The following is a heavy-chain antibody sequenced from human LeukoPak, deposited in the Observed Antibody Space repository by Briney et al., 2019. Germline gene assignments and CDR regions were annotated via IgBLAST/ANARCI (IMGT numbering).Heavy chain of an antibody. CDR1: GYTFTSYA. CDR3: ARPRGYSSGGFDY. J-gene: IGHJ4*02. CDR2: INAGNGNT. Sequence: ASVKVSCKASGYTFTSYAIHWVRQASGQRLEWMGWINAGNGNTKYSQKFQGRVTITRDTSASTAYMELSSLRSEDTAVYYCARPRGYSSGGFDYWGQGTLVTVSS. D-gene: IGHD6-19*01. V-gene: IGHV1-3*01.